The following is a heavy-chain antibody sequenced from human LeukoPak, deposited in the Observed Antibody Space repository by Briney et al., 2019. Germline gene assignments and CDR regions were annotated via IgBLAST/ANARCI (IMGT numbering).Heavy chain of an antibody. CDR3: ARDPLNYYDSSGYYYDAFDI. V-gene: IGHV3-7*01. Sequence: PGGSLRLSCEVSGFIFRSYWMDLVRQAPGRGLEWVANINQDGSEKYFVDSVKGRFTISRDNAKNSLYLQMNSLRAEDTAVYYCARDPLNYYDSSGYYYDAFDIWGQGTMVTVSS. CDR1: GFIFRSYW. J-gene: IGHJ3*02. CDR2: INQDGSEK. D-gene: IGHD3-22*01.